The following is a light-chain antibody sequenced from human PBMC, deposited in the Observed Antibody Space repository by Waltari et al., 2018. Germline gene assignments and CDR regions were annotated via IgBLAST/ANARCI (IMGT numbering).Light chain of an antibody. CDR1: QSVSSY. CDR3: QQRSNWPFT. V-gene: IGKV3-11*01. CDR2: DAS. J-gene: IGKJ4*01. Sequence: EIVLTQSPATLSLSPGERATLPCRASQSVSSYLAWYQQKPGQAPSLLIYDASNRATGIPARFSGSGSGTDFTLTISSLEPEDFAVYYCQQRSNWPFTFGGGTKVEIK.